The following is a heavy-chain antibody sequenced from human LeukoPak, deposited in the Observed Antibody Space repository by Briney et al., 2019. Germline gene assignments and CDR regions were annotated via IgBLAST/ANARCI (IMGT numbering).Heavy chain of an antibody. CDR1: GGTFISYA. CDR2: IIPIFGTA. Sequence: GASVKVSCKASGGTFISYAISWVRQAPGQGLEWMGGIIPIFGTANYAQKFQGRVTITADESTSTAYMELSSLRSEDTAVYYCARGRRGDYCSGGSCYSGRFDPWGQGTLVTVSS. V-gene: IGHV1-69*13. CDR3: ARGRRGDYCSGGSCYSGRFDP. J-gene: IGHJ5*02. D-gene: IGHD2-15*01.